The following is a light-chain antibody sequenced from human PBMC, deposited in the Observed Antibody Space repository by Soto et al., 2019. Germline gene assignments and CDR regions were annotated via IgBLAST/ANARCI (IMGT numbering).Light chain of an antibody. V-gene: IGKV4-1*01. Sequence: DIVMTQSPGSLAVSLGERATINCKSSQSILYSSNNKNYLAWYQQKPGQPPKLLIYWASTRESGVPDRFSGSGSGTDFTLTISSLQAEDVAVYYCQQYYSAWTFGPGTKVEIK. CDR2: WAS. CDR1: QSILYSSNNKNY. J-gene: IGKJ1*01. CDR3: QQYYSAWT.